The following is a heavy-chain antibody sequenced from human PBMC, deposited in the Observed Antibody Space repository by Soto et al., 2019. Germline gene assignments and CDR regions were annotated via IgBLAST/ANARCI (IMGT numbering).Heavy chain of an antibody. V-gene: IGHV1-69*13. J-gene: IGHJ4*02. Sequence: ASVKVSCKASGGTFSSYAISWLLQAPGQGLEWMGGITPIFGTANYAQKFQGRVTITADESTSTAYMELSSLRSEDTAVYYCARAVAVPADFDYWGQGTLVTVSS. D-gene: IGHD6-19*01. CDR3: ARAVAVPADFDY. CDR1: GGTFSSYA. CDR2: ITPIFGTA.